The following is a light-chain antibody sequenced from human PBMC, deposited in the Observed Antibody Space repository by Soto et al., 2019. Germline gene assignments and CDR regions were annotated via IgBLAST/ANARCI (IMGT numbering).Light chain of an antibody. V-gene: IGLV2-14*01. CDR1: SSDVGGYNY. J-gene: IGLJ2*01. CDR3: SSYTSSSTVV. CDR2: DVT. Sequence: QSVLTQPASVSGSPGQSITISCTGTSSDVGGYNYVSWYQQHPGKAPKLMIYDVTYRPSGVSNRFSGSKSGNTASLTISGLQAEDEADYCCSSYTSSSTVVFGGGTKLTVL.